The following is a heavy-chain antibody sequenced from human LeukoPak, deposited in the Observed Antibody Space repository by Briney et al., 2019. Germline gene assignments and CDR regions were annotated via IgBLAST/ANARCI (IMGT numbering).Heavy chain of an antibody. D-gene: IGHD4/OR15-4a*01. CDR2: INSDGSTT. CDR1: GLTFSSYW. J-gene: IGHJ6*03. CDR3: ARDRRLWNMDV. Sequence: GGSLRLSCAASGLTFSSYWMHWVRQAPGKGLVWVSRINSDGSTTTYADSVKGRLTISRDNAKNTLYLQMNSLRAEDTAVYYCARDRRLWNMDVWGTGATVTISS. V-gene: IGHV3-74*01.